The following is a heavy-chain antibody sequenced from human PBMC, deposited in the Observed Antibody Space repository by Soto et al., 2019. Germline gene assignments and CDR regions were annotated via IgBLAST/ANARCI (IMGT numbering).Heavy chain of an antibody. Sequence: ASGPTLVNPTQTLTLTCTVSGFSLSTIGVGVGWIRQPPGKALEWLALIFWNDDKRYSPSLRTRLTITKDTSKNQVVLTMTNMDPVDTATYYCAHTTGSRGWATMDYSGKATLGTVSS. D-gene: IGHD6-19*01. CDR3: AHTTGSRGWATMDY. V-gene: IGHV2-5*01. J-gene: IGHJ4*02. CDR2: IFWNDDK. CDR1: GFSLSTIGVG.